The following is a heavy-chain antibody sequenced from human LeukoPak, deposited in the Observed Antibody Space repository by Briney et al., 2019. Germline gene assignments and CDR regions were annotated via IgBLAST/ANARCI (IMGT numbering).Heavy chain of an antibody. J-gene: IGHJ4*02. D-gene: IGHD1-26*01. V-gene: IGHV3-30*03. Sequence: PGRSLRLSCVVSGFTFSSYAMHWVRQAPGKGLEWVAVISYDGTNKYYADSVKGRFTISRDNSKNTLHLQMNSLRAEDTAVYYCARPLVGDALDYWGQGTLVTVSS. CDR1: GFTFSSYA. CDR2: ISYDGTNK. CDR3: ARPLVGDALDY.